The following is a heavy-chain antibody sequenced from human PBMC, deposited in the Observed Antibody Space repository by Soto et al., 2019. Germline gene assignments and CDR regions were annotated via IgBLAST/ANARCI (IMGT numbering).Heavy chain of an antibody. J-gene: IGHJ4*02. CDR2: ISYDGSNK. Sequence: QVQLVESGGGVVQPGRCLRLSCAAAGFTFSGYGMHWVRQAPGKGLEWVAVISYDGSNKYYADSVKGRFTISRDNSGNTLYLQMNSLRAEDTAVYYCAKSVRYYDSSAYYPLDYWGQRTLVTVSS. CDR3: AKSVRYYDSSAYYPLDY. V-gene: IGHV3-30*18. D-gene: IGHD3-22*01. CDR1: GFTFSGYG.